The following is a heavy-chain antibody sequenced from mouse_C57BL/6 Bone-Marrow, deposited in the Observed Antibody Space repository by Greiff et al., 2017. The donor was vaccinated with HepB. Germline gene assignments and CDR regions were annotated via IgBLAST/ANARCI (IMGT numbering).Heavy chain of an antibody. D-gene: IGHD2-1*01. J-gene: IGHJ2*01. CDR3: ARHNYVGYFDY. CDR1: GFTFSSYG. Sequence: EVKLMESGGDLVKPGGSLKLSCAASGFTFSSYGMSWVRQTPDKRLEWVATISSGGSYTYYPDSVKGRFTISRDNAKNTLYLQMSSLKSEDTAMYYCARHNYVGYFDYWGQGTTLTVSS. CDR2: ISSGGSYT. V-gene: IGHV5-6*01.